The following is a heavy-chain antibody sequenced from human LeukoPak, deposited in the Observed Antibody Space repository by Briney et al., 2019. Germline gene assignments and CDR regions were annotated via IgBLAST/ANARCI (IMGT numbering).Heavy chain of an antibody. CDR1: GFTFSSYS. J-gene: IGHJ4*02. Sequence: GGSLRLSCAASGFTFSSYSMNWVRQAPGKGLEWVSYISSSSSTIYYADSVKGRLTISRDNAKNTVYLQMNSLRAEDTAVYYCARSLGSSGYQDYWGQGTLVTVSS. CDR2: ISSSSSTI. D-gene: IGHD3-22*01. V-gene: IGHV3-48*04. CDR3: ARSLGSSGYQDY.